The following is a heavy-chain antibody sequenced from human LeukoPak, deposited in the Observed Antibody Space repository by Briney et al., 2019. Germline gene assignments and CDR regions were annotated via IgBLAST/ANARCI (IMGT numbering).Heavy chain of an antibody. J-gene: IGHJ4*02. Sequence: SETLSLTCAVYGGSFSGYYWGWIRRPPGKGLEWIGEINHSGSTNYNPSLKSRVTISVDTSKNQFSLKLSSVTAADTAVYYCARGYLGSTRFDYWGQGTLVNVSS. D-gene: IGHD1-26*01. V-gene: IGHV4-34*01. CDR1: GGSFSGYY. CDR2: INHSGST. CDR3: ARGYLGSTRFDY.